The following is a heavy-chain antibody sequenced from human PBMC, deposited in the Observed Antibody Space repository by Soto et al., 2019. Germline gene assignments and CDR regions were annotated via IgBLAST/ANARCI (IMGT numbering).Heavy chain of an antibody. D-gene: IGHD4-17*01. V-gene: IGHV1-18*01. J-gene: IGHJ5*02. CDR2: ISAYNGNT. CDR3: ARDRNYGDYVRWFDP. CDR1: GYTFTSYG. Sequence: ASVKVSCKASGYTFTSYGISWVRQAPGQGLEWMGWISAYNGNTNYAQKLQGRVTMTTDTSTSTAYMGLRSLRSDDTAVYYCARDRNYGDYVRWFDPWGQGTLVTVSS.